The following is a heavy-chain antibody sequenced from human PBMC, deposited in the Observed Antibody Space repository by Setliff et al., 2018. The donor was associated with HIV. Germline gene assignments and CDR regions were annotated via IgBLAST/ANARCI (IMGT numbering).Heavy chain of an antibody. J-gene: IGHJ6*03. Sequence: SETLSLTCTVSGGSISSYYWSWIRQPPGKGLEWIGYIYYSGSTNYNPSLKSRVTISVDTSKNQFSLKLSPVTAADTAVYYCARVSSTYWYSIFRNYYYHMDVWGKGTTVTVSS. V-gene: IGHV4-59*01. CDR1: GGSISSYY. D-gene: IGHD2-8*02. CDR2: IYYSGST. CDR3: ARVSSTYWYSIFRNYYYHMDV.